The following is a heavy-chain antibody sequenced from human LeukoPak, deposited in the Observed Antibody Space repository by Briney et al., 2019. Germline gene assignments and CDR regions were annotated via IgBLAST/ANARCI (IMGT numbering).Heavy chain of an antibody. D-gene: IGHD3-3*01. CDR3: ARDGRFPRRTFDI. J-gene: IGHJ3*02. CDR1: GGSISSYY. V-gene: IGHV4-59*01. CDR2: IYYSGST. Sequence: SETLSLTCTVSGGSISSYYWSWIRQPPGKGLEWIGYIYYSGSTNYNPFLKSRVTISVDTSKNQFSLKLSSVTAADTAVYYCARDGRFPRRTFDIWGQGTMVTVSS.